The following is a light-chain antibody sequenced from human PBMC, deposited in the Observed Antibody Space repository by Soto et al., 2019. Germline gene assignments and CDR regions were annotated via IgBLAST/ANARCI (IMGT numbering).Light chain of an antibody. J-gene: IGKJ4*01. CDR3: QQYNSYSSLI. CDR2: KAS. CDR1: QSISSW. V-gene: IGKV1-5*03. Sequence: DIQMTQSPSTLSAPVGDRVTITCRASQSISSWLAWYQQKPGKAPKLLIYKASSLESGVPSRFSGSGSGTEFTLTISSLQPDDFATYYCQQYNSYSSLIFGGGTKVEIK.